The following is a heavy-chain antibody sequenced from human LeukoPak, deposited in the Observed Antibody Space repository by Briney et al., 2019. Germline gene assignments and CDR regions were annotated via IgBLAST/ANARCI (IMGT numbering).Heavy chain of an antibody. CDR3: ARGPVLLWFGELLVSYYYYMDV. V-gene: IGHV4-61*02. CDR1: GGSISSSSYY. D-gene: IGHD3-10*01. CDR2: IYTSGST. Sequence: SETLSLTCTVSGGSISSSSYYWSWIRQPAGKGLEWIGRIYTSGSTNYNPSLKSRVTISVDTSKNQSSLKLSSVTAADTAVYYCARGPVLLWFGELLVSYYYYMDVWGKGTTVTVSS. J-gene: IGHJ6*03.